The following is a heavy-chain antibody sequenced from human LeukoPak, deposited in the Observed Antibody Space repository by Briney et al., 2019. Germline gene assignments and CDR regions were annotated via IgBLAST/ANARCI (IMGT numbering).Heavy chain of an antibody. J-gene: IGHJ6*02. CDR3: ARDMRYCSSTSCPRGYYYYGMDV. Sequence: GGSLRLSCAASGFTFDDHGMSWVRQAPGKGLEWVSGINWNGGRTGYADSVKGRFTISRDNAKNFLYLQMNSLRAEDTAFYHCARDMRYCSSTSCPRGYYYYGMDVWGQGTTVTVSS. V-gene: IGHV3-20*01. CDR2: INWNGGRT. D-gene: IGHD2-2*01. CDR1: GFTFDDHG.